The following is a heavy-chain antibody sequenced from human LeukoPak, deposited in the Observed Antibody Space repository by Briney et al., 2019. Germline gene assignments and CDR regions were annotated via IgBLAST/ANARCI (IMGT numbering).Heavy chain of an antibody. D-gene: IGHD3-10*01. J-gene: IGHJ6*04. CDR1: GGSFSGYY. V-gene: IGHV4-59*01. CDR2: IYYSGST. CDR3: ARAGSYGSGISRAFDI. Sequence: SETLSLTCAVYGGSFSGYYWSWIRQPPGKGLEWIGYIYYSGSTNYNPSLKSRVTISVDTSKNQFSLKLSSVTAADTAVYYCARAGSYGSGISRAFDIWGKGTTVTISS.